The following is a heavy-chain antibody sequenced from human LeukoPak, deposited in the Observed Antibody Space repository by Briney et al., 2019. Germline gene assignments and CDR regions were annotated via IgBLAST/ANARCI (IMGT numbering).Heavy chain of an antibody. Sequence: GGSLRLSCAASGFTFSDYYMSWIRQAPGKGLEWVSYISSSGSTIYYADSVKGRFTFSRDNANNSLSLQMNSLRAEDTAVYYCAELGITMIGGVWGKGTTVTISS. CDR2: ISSSGSTI. CDR1: GFTFSDYY. CDR3: AELGITMIGGV. D-gene: IGHD3-10*02. J-gene: IGHJ6*04. V-gene: IGHV3-11*04.